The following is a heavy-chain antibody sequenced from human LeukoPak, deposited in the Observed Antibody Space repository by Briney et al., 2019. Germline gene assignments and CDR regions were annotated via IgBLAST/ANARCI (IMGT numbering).Heavy chain of an antibody. V-gene: IGHV3-11*05. CDR3: ARDFDEFRVRKRGYFDY. Sequence: PGGSLRLSCAASGFSFSDYYMSWIRQAPGKGLECVSYISGRSSHTNYADSVKGRFTISRDNAKNSLYLQMNSLRAEDTAVYYCARDFDEFRVRKRGYFDYWGQGTLVTVSS. CDR2: ISGRSSHT. J-gene: IGHJ4*02. CDR1: GFSFSDYY. D-gene: IGHD1-14*01.